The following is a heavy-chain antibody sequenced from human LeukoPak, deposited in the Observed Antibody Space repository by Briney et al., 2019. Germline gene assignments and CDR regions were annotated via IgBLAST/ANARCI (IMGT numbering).Heavy chain of an antibody. CDR1: GYTFTTFV. J-gene: IGHJ4*02. CDR2: INTGDGDT. Sequence: EASVKVSCKASGYTFTTFVIHWVRRAPGQRLEWMGWINTGDGDTKYSQKFQDRVTIARDTSASTVQMELRSLRSEDTAVYYCARDRGGTGDFDYWGQGTLVTVSS. V-gene: IGHV1-3*04. D-gene: IGHD1-1*01. CDR3: ARDRGGTGDFDY.